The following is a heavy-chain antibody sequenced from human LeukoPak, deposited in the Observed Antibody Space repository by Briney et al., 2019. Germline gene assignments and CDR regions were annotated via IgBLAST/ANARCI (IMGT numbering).Heavy chain of an antibody. CDR2: IYYSGST. D-gene: IGHD4-17*01. V-gene: IGHV4-39*01. J-gene: IGHJ6*03. Sequence: SETLSLTCTVSGGSISSSSYYWGWIRQPPGKGLEWIGSIYYSGSTYYNPSLKSRVTISVDTSKNQFSLKLSSVTAADTAVYYCARGLRHYYYYMDVWGKGTTVTISS. CDR1: GGSISSSSYY. CDR3: ARGLRHYYYYMDV.